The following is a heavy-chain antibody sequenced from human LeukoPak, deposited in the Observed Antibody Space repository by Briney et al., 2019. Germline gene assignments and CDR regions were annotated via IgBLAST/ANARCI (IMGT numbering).Heavy chain of an antibody. V-gene: IGHV3-21*01. J-gene: IGHJ6*02. CDR1: GFTFSSYS. Sequence: GGSLRLSCAASGFTFSSYSMNWVRQAPGKGLEWVSSISSSSSYIYYADSVKGRFTISRDNAKNSLYLQMNSLRAEDTAVYYCARERSGYIGVGYYYYGMDVWGQGTTVTVSS. CDR3: ARERSGYIGVGYYYYGMDV. CDR2: ISSSSSYI. D-gene: IGHD3-22*01.